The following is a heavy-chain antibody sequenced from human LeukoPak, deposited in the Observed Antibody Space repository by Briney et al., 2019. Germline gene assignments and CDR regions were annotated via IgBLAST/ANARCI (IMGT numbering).Heavy chain of an antibody. CDR2: ISAYNGNT. D-gene: IGHD1-7*01. J-gene: IGHJ4*02. CDR3: RMGKITRTTFFDY. V-gene: IGHV1-18*01. CDR1: GYTFPSYG. Sequence: ASVKVSCKASGYTFPSYGISWVPQAPGQGLEWMGWISAYNGNTNYAQKLQGRVTMTTDTSTSTAYMELRSLRSDDTAVYYCRMGKITRTTFFDYWGQGTLVTVSS.